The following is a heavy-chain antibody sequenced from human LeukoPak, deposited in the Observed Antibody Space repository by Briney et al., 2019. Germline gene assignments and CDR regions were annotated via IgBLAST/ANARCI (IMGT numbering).Heavy chain of an antibody. CDR2: ISGYNGHT. CDR1: GYTLTGYY. D-gene: IGHD5/OR15-5a*01. J-gene: IGHJ4*02. V-gene: IGHV1-18*04. Sequence: ASVKVSCKASGYTLTGYYMHWVRQAPGQGLEWMGWISGYNGHTNYAQNLQGRVTMTTDTSTTTAYMELRSLRYDDTAVYYCARDWHSVSSTREIYFDYWGQGTLVTVSS. CDR3: ARDWHSVSSTREIYFDY.